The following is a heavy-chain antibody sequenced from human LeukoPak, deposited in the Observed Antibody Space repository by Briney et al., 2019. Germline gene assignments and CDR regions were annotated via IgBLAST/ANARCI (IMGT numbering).Heavy chain of an antibody. CDR2: INSGSTYT. CDR3: ARSLTTLTYEGY. Sequence: KTGGSLRLSCAASGFTFSSYVMNWVRQAPGKGLEWVSSINSGSTYTYYTESVKGRFTVSRDNAKNSLFLQMNSLRAEDTAIYYCARSLTTLTYEGYWGQGTPVTVSS. J-gene: IGHJ4*02. V-gene: IGHV3-21*01. CDR1: GFTFSSYV. D-gene: IGHD1-1*01.